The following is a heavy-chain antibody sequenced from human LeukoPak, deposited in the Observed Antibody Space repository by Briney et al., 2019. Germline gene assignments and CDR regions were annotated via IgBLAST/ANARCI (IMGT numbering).Heavy chain of an antibody. J-gene: IGHJ4*02. D-gene: IGHD3-10*01. CDR1: GFTLTGYG. CDR3: ARDLSPVVRASPMGY. V-gene: IGHV3-33*01. Sequence: GGSLRLSCAASGFTLTGYGMHWVRQAPGKGLEWVAVIWYDGNNKYYVDSVKGRFTISRDTSKNTLYLQMNSLRAEDTAVYYCARDLSPVVRASPMGYWGQGTLVTVSS. CDR2: IWYDGNNK.